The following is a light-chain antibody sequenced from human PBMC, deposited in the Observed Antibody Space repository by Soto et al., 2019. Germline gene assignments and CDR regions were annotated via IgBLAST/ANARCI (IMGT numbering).Light chain of an antibody. CDR1: QSISCW. Sequence: DIQMTHSPSTLSASVGDRVTITCRASQSISCWLAWYQQKPGKVPKLLIYDASSLESGVPSSFSGSGSGTEFTLTISSLQTDDFASYYCQQYNSYAGTFGQGTKVDIK. V-gene: IGKV1-5*01. J-gene: IGKJ1*01. CDR3: QQYNSYAGT. CDR2: DAS.